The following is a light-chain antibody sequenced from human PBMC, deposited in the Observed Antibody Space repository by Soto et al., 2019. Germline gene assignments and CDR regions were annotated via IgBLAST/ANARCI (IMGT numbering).Light chain of an antibody. J-gene: IGKJ4*01. CDR3: QQYDTYVT. V-gene: IGKV1-5*01. Sequence: DIQMTQSPSTLSAALRDRVTLTCRASQNIGSWVAWYQQKPGKAPKLLIYDASTLESGVPSRFSGSGSGTKFTLTISSLQSDDSATYYCQQYDTYVTFGGGTKVEIK. CDR2: DAS. CDR1: QNIGSW.